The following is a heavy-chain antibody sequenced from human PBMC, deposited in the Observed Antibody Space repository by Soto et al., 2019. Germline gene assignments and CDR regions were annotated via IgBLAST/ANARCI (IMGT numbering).Heavy chain of an antibody. J-gene: IGHJ4*02. Sequence: QVQPQESGPGLVKPSQTLSLTCTVSGCSISSGGYYWSWIRQHPGKGLEWIGYIDYSGSTYYNPSLKGRVTISVDTSKNRFSLKLSSVTAADTAVYYCARAVAAEGPLAFDYWGQGTLVTVSS. CDR1: GCSISSGGYY. D-gene: IGHD6-13*01. V-gene: IGHV4-31*03. CDR3: ARAVAAEGPLAFDY. CDR2: IDYSGST.